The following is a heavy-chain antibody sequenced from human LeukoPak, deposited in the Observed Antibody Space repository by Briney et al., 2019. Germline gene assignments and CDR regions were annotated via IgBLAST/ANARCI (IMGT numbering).Heavy chain of an antibody. CDR2: ITPNGDAT. CDR1: GFTFSTYA. CDR3: AKAGLVRGGALDS. D-gene: IGHD4/OR15-4a*01. Sequence: PGGSLRLSCAASGFTFSTYAMTWVRQTPGKGLEWVSSITPNGDATSAADSVKGRFTISRDNSKNTLYLQMNSLRVEDTALYYCAKAGLVRGGALDSWGQGTLVTVSP. V-gene: IGHV3-23*01. J-gene: IGHJ4*02.